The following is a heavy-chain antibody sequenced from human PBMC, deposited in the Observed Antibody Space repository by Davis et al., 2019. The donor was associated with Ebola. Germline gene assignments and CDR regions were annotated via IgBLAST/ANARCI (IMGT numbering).Heavy chain of an antibody. D-gene: IGHD2-21*02. CDR2: ISRSSSII. CDR3: ATPPGVTAPFDY. Sequence: GESLKISCAASGFTLSSYGMNWVRQAPGKGLEWVSYISRSSSIIYYADSVKGRFTISRDNANNSLSLQMNSLRAEDTAVYYCATPPGVTAPFDYWGQGTLVTVSS. V-gene: IGHV3-48*04. J-gene: IGHJ4*02. CDR1: GFTLSSYG.